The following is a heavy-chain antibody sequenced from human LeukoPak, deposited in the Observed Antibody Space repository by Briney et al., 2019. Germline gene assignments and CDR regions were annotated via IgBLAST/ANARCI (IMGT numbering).Heavy chain of an antibody. Sequence: AXVKVSCKASGGTFSSYAISWVRQAPGQGLEWMGGIIPIFGTAKYAQKVQGRVTITEDESKSTAYMELSSLRSEDTAVYYCARVRSIAAQSAAIDYWGQGTLVTVSS. D-gene: IGHD6-13*01. V-gene: IGHV1-69*01. CDR2: IIPIFGTA. J-gene: IGHJ4*02. CDR1: GGTFSSYA. CDR3: ARVRSIAAQSAAIDY.